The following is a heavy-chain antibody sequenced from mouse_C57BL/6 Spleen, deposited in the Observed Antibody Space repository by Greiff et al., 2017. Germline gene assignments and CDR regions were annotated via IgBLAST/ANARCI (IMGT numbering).Heavy chain of an antibody. Sequence: QVQLQESGPELVKPGASVKISCKASGYSFTSYYIHWVKQRPGQGLEWIGWIYPGSGNTKYNEKFKGKATLTADTSSSTAYMQLSSLTSEDSAVYCCARDYYGSSPWFAYWGQGTLVTVSA. D-gene: IGHD1-1*01. J-gene: IGHJ3*01. CDR3: ARDYYGSSPWFAY. CDR1: GYSFTSYY. CDR2: IYPGSGNT. V-gene: IGHV1-66*01.